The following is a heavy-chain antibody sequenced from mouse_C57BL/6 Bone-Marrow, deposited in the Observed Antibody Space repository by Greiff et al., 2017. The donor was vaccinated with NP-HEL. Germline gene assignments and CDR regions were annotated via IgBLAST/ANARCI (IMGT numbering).Heavy chain of an antibody. CDR3: ARDGYYSYWYFDV. D-gene: IGHD2-3*01. CDR1: GFTFSDYY. CDR2: ISNGGGST. J-gene: IGHJ1*03. Sequence: EVHLVESGGGLVQPGGSLKLSCAASGFTFSDYYMYWVRQTPEKRLEWVAYISNGGGSTYYPDTVKGRFTISRDNAKNTLYLQMSRLKSEDTAMYYCARDGYYSYWYFDVWGTGTTVTVSS. V-gene: IGHV5-12*01.